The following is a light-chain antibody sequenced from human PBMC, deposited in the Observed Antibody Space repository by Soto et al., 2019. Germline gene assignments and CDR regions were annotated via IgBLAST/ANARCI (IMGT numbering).Light chain of an antibody. Sequence: QSVLTQPASVSGSPGQSITISCTGTSSDVGGYNYVSWYQQHPGKAPKLMIYDVSNRPSGVSNRFPGSKSGNTASLTISGLQAEDEADYYCSSYTSSSTPRYVFGTGTRSPS. J-gene: IGLJ1*01. CDR3: SSYTSSSTPRYV. CDR1: SSDVGGYNY. V-gene: IGLV2-14*01. CDR2: DVS.